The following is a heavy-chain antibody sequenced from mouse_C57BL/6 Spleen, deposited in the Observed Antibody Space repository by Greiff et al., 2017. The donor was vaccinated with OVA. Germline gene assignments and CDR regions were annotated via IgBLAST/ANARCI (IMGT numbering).Heavy chain of an antibody. CDR2: INPNNGGT. V-gene: IGHV1-26*01. J-gene: IGHJ2*01. CDR3: ARGGMGGNYVSFDY. CDR1: GYTFTDYY. D-gene: IGHD2-1*01. Sequence: EVQLQQSGPELVKPGASVKISCKASGYTFTDYYMNWVKQSHGKSLEWIGDINPNNGGTSYNQKFKGKATLTVDKSSSTAYMELRSLTSEDSAVFYCARGGMGGNYVSFDYWGQGTTLTVSS.